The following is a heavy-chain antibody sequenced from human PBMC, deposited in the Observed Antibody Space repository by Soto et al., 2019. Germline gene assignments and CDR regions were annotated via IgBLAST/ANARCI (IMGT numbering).Heavy chain of an antibody. J-gene: IGHJ3*02. D-gene: IGHD2-2*01. Sequence: ASVKVSCKASGYTFTSYAMHWVRQAPGQRLEWMGWINAGNGNTKYSQKFQGRVTITRDTSASTAYMELSSLRSEDTAVYYCASRPAAYGAFDIWGQGTMVTVSS. V-gene: IGHV1-3*01. CDR2: INAGNGNT. CDR1: GYTFTSYA. CDR3: ASRPAAYGAFDI.